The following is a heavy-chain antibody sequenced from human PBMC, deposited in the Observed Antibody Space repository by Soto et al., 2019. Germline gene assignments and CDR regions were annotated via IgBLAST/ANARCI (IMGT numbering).Heavy chain of an antibody. Sequence: SETLSLTCTVSGGSISSSSYYWGWIRQPPGKGLEWIGSIYYSGSTYYNPSLKSRVTISVDTSKNQFSLKRSSVTAADTAVYYCARHEYGSGSYYNWFDPWGQGTLVTVSS. J-gene: IGHJ5*02. CDR3: ARHEYGSGSYYNWFDP. CDR2: IYYSGST. V-gene: IGHV4-39*01. CDR1: GGSISSSSYY. D-gene: IGHD3-10*01.